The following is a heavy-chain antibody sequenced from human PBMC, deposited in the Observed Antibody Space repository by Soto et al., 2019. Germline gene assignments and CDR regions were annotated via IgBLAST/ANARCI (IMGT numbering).Heavy chain of an antibody. CDR2: IWYDGSNK. Sequence: GGSLRLSCAASGFTFSSYGMHWVRQAPGKGLEWVAVIWYDGSNKYYADSVKGRFTISRDNSKNTLYLQMNSLRAEDTAVYYCARDSYVGSGYYHDYWGQGTLVTVSS. V-gene: IGHV3-33*01. D-gene: IGHD3-3*01. CDR3: ARDSYVGSGYYHDY. CDR1: GFTFSSYG. J-gene: IGHJ4*02.